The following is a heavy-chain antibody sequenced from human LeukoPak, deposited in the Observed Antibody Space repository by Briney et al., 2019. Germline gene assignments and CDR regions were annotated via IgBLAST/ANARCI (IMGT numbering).Heavy chain of an antibody. D-gene: IGHD3-22*01. CDR1: SGSISNYY. CDR3: AREGYYDSSGPFDY. Sequence: PSETLSLTCTVSSGSISNYYRSWIRQPQGKGLEWIGYIYYSGSTNYNPSLKSRVTILVDTSKNQFSLKLSSVTAADTAVYYCAREGYYDSSGPFDYWGQGTLVTVSS. CDR2: IYYSGST. V-gene: IGHV4-59*01. J-gene: IGHJ4*02.